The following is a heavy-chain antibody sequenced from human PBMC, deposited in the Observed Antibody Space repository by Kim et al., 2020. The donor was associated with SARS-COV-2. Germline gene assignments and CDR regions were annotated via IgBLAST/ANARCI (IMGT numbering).Heavy chain of an antibody. Sequence: SETLSLTCAVYGGSFSGYNWSWIRQPPGKGLEWIGEINHSGSTNYNPSLKSRVTISVDTSKNQFSLKLSSVTAADTAVYYCARGRGGTTVVTLGLGYYYYYGVDVWGLGTTVTVSS. CDR3: ARGRGGTTVVTLGLGYYYYYGVDV. CDR1: GGSFSGYN. D-gene: IGHD4-17*01. CDR2: INHSGST. V-gene: IGHV4-34*01. J-gene: IGHJ6*02.